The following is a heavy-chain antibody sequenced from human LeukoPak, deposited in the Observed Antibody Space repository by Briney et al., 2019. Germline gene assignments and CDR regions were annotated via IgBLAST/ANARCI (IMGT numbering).Heavy chain of an antibody. Sequence: GASVKVSCKTPGFTFSTSAVQWVRQARGQPLEWIGWIIVGSGATIYAQSLQGRFTITRDMSTNTAYMELSSLGSEDSAVYYCAAELYGVYTDCCTFHLWGQGTLVTVSS. CDR2: IIVGSGAT. V-gene: IGHV1-58*01. D-gene: IGHD4-17*01. CDR3: AAELYGVYTDCCTFHL. J-gene: IGHJ3*01. CDR1: GFTFSTSA.